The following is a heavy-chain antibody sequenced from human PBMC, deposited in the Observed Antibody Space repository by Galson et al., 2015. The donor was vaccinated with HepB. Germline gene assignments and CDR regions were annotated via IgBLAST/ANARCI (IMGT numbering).Heavy chain of an antibody. D-gene: IGHD6-13*01. CDR2: INAGNGNT. CDR3: ARDGVAAADYYYYGMDV. CDR1: GYTFTSYA. J-gene: IGHJ6*02. Sequence: SVKVSCKASGYTFTSYAMHWVRQAPGQRLEWMGWINAGNGNTKYSQKFQGRVTITRDTSASTAYMELSSLRSEDTAVYYCARDGVAAADYYYYGMDVWGQGTTVTVSS. V-gene: IGHV1-3*01.